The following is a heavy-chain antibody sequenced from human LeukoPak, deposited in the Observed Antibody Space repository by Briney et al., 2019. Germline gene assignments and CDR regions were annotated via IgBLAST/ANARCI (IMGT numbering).Heavy chain of an antibody. CDR1: GFTFSSYW. CDR3: AKEDSSGWYGGGSFDY. V-gene: IGHV3-74*01. D-gene: IGHD6-19*01. Sequence: PGGSLRLSCAASGFTFSSYWMHWVRQAPGKGLVWVSRINSDGSSTGYADSVKGRFTISRDNFKNTLYLQMNSLRAEDTAVYYCAKEDSSGWYGGGSFDYWGQGTLVTVSS. J-gene: IGHJ4*02. CDR2: INSDGSST.